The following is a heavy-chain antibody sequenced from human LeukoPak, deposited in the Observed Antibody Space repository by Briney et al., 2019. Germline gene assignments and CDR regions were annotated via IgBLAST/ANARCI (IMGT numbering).Heavy chain of an antibody. CDR2: ITPIFGTA. Sequence: ASVKVSCKASGGTFSSYAVSWVRQAPGQGLEWMGGITPIFGTANYAQKFQGRVTITADESTSTAYMELSSLRSEDTAVYYCARAKRGYSYGYRNWFDPWGQGTLVTVSS. CDR3: ARAKRGYSYGYRNWFDP. J-gene: IGHJ5*02. CDR1: GGTFSSYA. V-gene: IGHV1-69*13. D-gene: IGHD5-18*01.